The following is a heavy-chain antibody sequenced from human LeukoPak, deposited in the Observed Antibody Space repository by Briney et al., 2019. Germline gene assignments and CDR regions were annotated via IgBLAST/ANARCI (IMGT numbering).Heavy chain of an antibody. J-gene: IGHJ4*02. V-gene: IGHV3-15*01. D-gene: IGHD3-10*01. CDR2: IKSKTDGGTT. Sequence: GGSLRLSCAASGFTFSNAWMSWVRQAPGKGLEWVGRIKSKTDGGTTDYAAPVKGRFTISRDDSKNTLYLQMNSLKTEDTAVYYCTTGLGWFGELLPGYWGQGTLVTVSS. CDR1: GFTFSNAW. CDR3: TTGLGWFGELLPGY.